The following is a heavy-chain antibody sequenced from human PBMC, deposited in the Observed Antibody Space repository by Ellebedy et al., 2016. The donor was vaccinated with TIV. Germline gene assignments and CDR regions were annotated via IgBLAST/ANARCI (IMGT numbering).Heavy chain of an antibody. Sequence: MPSETLSLTCTVSGGSISSSTTYYWGWIRQSPGRGPEWIGSIYSTGSTYYNPSRKSRVTISVDTSKNQFSLTLSFVTAADTAVYYCARERWGGGWYRAFDIWGQGTMVTVSS. V-gene: IGHV4-39*07. CDR1: GGSISSSTTYY. CDR2: IYSTGST. J-gene: IGHJ3*02. D-gene: IGHD6-19*01. CDR3: ARERWGGGWYRAFDI.